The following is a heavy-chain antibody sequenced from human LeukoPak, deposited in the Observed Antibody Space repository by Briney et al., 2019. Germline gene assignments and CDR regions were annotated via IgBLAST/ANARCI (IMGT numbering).Heavy chain of an antibody. D-gene: IGHD2/OR15-2a*01. V-gene: IGHV3-11*01. CDR2: ISSSGRTI. CDR3: ARDLNTGMDV. J-gene: IGHJ6*02. CDR1: GFTFSDYY. Sequence: GGSLILSCAASGFTFSDYYINWIRQAPGKGLEWLSYISSSGRTIHYADSVKGRFTISRDNAQKLLYLQMNSLRAEDTAIYYCARDLNTGMDVWGRGTTVTVSS.